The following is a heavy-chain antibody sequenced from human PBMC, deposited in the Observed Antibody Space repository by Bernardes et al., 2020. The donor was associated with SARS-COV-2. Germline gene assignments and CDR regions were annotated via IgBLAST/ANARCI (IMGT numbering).Heavy chain of an antibody. J-gene: IGHJ4*02. CDR1: GFTVSSKY. Sequence: GGSLRLSRAVSGFTVSSKYMSWVRQAPVKGLEWVSVIYSDGSTSYADSVKGRFTMSRDNSKNTVYLQLNSLRAEDAAVYYCAGGGNLDYWGQGTLVTVSS. V-gene: IGHV3-66*02. CDR2: IYSDGST. CDR3: AGGGNLDY. D-gene: IGHD2-15*01.